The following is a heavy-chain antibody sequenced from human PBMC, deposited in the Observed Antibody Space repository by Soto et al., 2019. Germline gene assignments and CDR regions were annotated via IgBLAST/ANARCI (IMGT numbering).Heavy chain of an antibody. Sequence: EVQLLESGGGLVQPGGSLRLSCAASGFTFSSYAMSWVRQAPGKGLEWVSAISGSGGSTYYADSVKGRFTISRDKSKNTLYLQMNSLRAEDTAVYYCAKDGYPGIAAAGAFDFWGQGTLVTVSS. CDR2: ISGSGGST. D-gene: IGHD6-13*01. V-gene: IGHV3-23*01. CDR1: GFTFSSYA. J-gene: IGHJ4*02. CDR3: AKDGYPGIAAAGAFDF.